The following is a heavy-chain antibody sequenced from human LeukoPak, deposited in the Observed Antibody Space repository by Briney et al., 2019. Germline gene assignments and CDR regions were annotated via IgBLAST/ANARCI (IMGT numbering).Heavy chain of an antibody. Sequence: GASVKVSCKASGYTFTGYYMHWVRQAPGQGLEWMGWINPNSGGTNYAQKFQGRVTMTRDTSINTSYMDLSRLRSDDTAVYYCARGGDISSWFTSPDYWGQGTLVTVSS. CDR2: INPNSGGT. D-gene: IGHD6-13*01. V-gene: IGHV1-2*02. CDR3: ARGGDISSWFTSPDY. CDR1: GYTFTGYY. J-gene: IGHJ4*02.